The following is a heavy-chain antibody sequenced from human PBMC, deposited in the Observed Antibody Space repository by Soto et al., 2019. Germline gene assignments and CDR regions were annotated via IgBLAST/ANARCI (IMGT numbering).Heavy chain of an antibody. CDR3: ARGFPSMTYYGEYYFDY. Sequence: GSLRLSCEAFGFTVSTNYMSWVRQTPGKGLEWVSVFYSGGSTFYADSVKGRFTISGDNSRNTLYLQMRSLRAEDTAVYYCARGFPSMTYYGEYYFDYWGQET. V-gene: IGHV3-53*01. CDR1: GFTVSTNY. J-gene: IGHJ4*02. D-gene: IGHD3-10*01. CDR2: FYSGGST.